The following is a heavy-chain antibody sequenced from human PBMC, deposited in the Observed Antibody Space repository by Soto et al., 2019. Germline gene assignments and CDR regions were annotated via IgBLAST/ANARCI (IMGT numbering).Heavy chain of an antibody. V-gene: IGHV3-33*01. D-gene: IGHD2-8*01. J-gene: IGHJ6*02. Sequence: QVQLVESGGGVVQPGRSLRLSCAASGFTFSSYGMHWVRQAPGKGLEWVAVIWYDGSNKYYADSVKGRFTISRDNSKNTLYLQMNSLSAEDTAVYYCAREVGPYVYYYGMDVWGQGTTVTVSS. CDR1: GFTFSSYG. CDR2: IWYDGSNK. CDR3: AREVGPYVYYYGMDV.